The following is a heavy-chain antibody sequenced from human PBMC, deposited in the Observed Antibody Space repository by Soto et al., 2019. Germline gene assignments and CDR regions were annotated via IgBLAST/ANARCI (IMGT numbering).Heavy chain of an antibody. CDR2: ISYDGSNK. D-gene: IGHD3-22*01. CDR1: GFTFSSYG. V-gene: IGHV3-30*03. CDR3: VGGYYVGEY. Sequence: QVQLVESGGGVVQPGRSLRLSCAASGFTFSSYGMHWVLQAPGKGLQWVAVISYDGSNKYYADAVKGRFTISRDNSKNTMYLQINSLRAEDTAVYYCVGGYYVGEYWCQGTLVTVSS. J-gene: IGHJ4*02.